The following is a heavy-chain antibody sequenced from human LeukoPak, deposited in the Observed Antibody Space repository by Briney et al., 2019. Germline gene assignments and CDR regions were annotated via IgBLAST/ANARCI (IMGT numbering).Heavy chain of an antibody. CDR3: ARDSEDSSGYYPFDY. V-gene: IGHV4-59*01. CDR2: IYYTGST. D-gene: IGHD3-22*01. Sequence: SETLSLTCTASGGSINTYFWSWIRQPPGKGLEWIGYIYYTGSTNYNPSLKSRITISVDRSKNLFSLQLSSVTAADTAVYYCARDSEDSSGYYPFDYWGQGTLVTVSS. J-gene: IGHJ4*02. CDR1: GGSINTYF.